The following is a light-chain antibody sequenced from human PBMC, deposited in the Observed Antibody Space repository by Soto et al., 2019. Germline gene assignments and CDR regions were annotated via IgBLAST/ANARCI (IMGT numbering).Light chain of an antibody. CDR2: GAS. CDR3: QQDSSWPLT. Sequence: EVELTQSPGTLSLSPGERVTLSCRASQDIRSSLAWYQQKPGQAPRLLIYGASIRATGVPATFSGSGSGTEFTLSISSLQSEHLGVYYCQQDSSWPLTFGGGTKVDIK. CDR1: QDIRSS. J-gene: IGKJ4*01. V-gene: IGKV3-15*01.